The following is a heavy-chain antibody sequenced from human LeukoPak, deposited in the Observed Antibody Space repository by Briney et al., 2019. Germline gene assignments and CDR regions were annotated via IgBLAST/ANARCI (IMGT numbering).Heavy chain of an antibody. V-gene: IGHV3-30*18. D-gene: IGHD5-18*01. CDR1: GFTFSSYG. J-gene: IGHJ6*02. CDR2: ISYDGSNK. Sequence: GGSLRLSCAASGFTFSSYGMRWVRQAPGKGLEWVAVISYDGSNKYYADSVKGRFTISRDNSKNTLYLQMNSLRAEDTAVYYCAKLGGYSYGYLDRYYYYGMDVWGQGTTVTVSS. CDR3: AKLGGYSYGYLDRYYYYGMDV.